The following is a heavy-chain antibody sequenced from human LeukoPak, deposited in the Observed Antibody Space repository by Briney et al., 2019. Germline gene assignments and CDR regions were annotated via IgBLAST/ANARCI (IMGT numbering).Heavy chain of an antibody. CDR3: ARARGVGYYFDY. D-gene: IGHD3-10*01. Sequence: PSETLSLTCAVSGGSISSSNWWSWVRQPPEKGLEWIGEIYHSGSTNYNPSLKSRVTISVDKSKNQFSLKLSSVTAADTAVYYCARARGVGYYFDYWGQGTLVTVSS. V-gene: IGHV4-4*02. J-gene: IGHJ4*02. CDR2: IYHSGST. CDR1: GGSISSSNW.